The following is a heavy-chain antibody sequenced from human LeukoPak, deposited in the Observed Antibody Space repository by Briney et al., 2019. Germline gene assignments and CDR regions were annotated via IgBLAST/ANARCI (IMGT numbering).Heavy chain of an antibody. V-gene: IGHV1-18*01. Sequence: ASVKVSCKASGYTFSIYGISWVRQAPGQGLEWMGWISAYTGNTNYAQNVQGRVTMTTDTSTSTAYLELRSLRSDDTAVYYCARDCGNCGGAPDDTFDIWGQGTMVTVSS. J-gene: IGHJ3*02. CDR3: ARDCGNCGGAPDDTFDI. CDR1: GYTFSIYG. D-gene: IGHD2-21*01. CDR2: ISAYTGNT.